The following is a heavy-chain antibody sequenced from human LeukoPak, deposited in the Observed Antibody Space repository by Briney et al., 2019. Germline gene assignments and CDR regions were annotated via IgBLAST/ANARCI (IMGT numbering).Heavy chain of an antibody. Sequence: ASVKISCEASGYTFTDHTIHWVRQAPGQGLEWMGWINPNIGTTNYAKRFQGRLTVTRDTSINTAFMELSSLNPDDTAVFYCARRYDSRGPVTFDFWGQGTLVTVSS. CDR1: GYTFTDHT. CDR2: INPNIGTT. CDR3: ARRYDSRGPVTFDF. D-gene: IGHD3-22*01. V-gene: IGHV1-2*02. J-gene: IGHJ3*01.